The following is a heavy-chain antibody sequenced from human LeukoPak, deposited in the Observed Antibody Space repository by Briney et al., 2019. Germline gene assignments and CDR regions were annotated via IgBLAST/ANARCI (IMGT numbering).Heavy chain of an antibody. CDR3: ARDLRI. Sequence: GGSLRLSCAASGFTFSSYAMHWVRQAPGKGLEWVAIISYDGSNKYYADSVKGRFTISRDNSKNTLYLQMNSLRAEDTAVYYCARDLRIWGQGTMVTVSS. J-gene: IGHJ3*02. CDR2: ISYDGSNK. CDR1: GFTFSSYA. V-gene: IGHV3-30-3*01.